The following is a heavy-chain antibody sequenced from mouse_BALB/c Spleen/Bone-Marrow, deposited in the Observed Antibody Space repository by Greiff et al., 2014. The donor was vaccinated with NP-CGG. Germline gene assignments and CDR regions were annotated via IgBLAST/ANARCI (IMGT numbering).Heavy chain of an antibody. J-gene: IGHJ2*01. CDR3: ARRTTTVVATDY. V-gene: IGHV1S81*02. CDR1: GYTFTSYW. CDR2: INPSNGRT. D-gene: IGHD1-1*01. Sequence: VQLQQSGAELAKPGASVKLSCKASGYTFTSYWMHWVKQRPGQGLEWIGEINPSNGRTNYNEEFKSKATLTVDKSSSTAYMQLSSLTSEDSAVYYCARRTTTVVATDYWGQGTTLTVSS.